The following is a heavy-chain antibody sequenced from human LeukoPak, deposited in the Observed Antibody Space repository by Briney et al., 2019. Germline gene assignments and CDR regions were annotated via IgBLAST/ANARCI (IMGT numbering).Heavy chain of an antibody. Sequence: SETLSLTCTVSGGSISSSSHYWGWIRQPPGKGLEWIGSIYYSGSTYYNPSLKSRVTISVDTSKNQFSLKLSSVTAADTAVYYCARRSSGYTSDGDAFDIWGQGTMVTVSS. CDR1: GGSISSSSHY. CDR3: ARRSSGYTSDGDAFDI. CDR2: IYYSGST. J-gene: IGHJ3*02. D-gene: IGHD3-22*01. V-gene: IGHV4-39*01.